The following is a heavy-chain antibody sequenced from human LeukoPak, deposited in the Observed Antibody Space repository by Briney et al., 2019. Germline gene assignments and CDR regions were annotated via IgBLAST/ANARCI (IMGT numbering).Heavy chain of an antibody. D-gene: IGHD3-10*01. CDR2: ISSSSSYI. J-gene: IGHJ4*02. V-gene: IGHV3-21*01. CDR3: ARDRTITMVRGVIIKAFDY. Sequence: GGSLRLSCAASGFTFSSYSMNWVRQAPGKGLEWVSSISSSSSYIYYADSVKGRFTISRDNAKSSLYLQMNSLRAEDTAVYYCARDRTITMVRGVIIKAFDYWGQGTLVTVSS. CDR1: GFTFSSYS.